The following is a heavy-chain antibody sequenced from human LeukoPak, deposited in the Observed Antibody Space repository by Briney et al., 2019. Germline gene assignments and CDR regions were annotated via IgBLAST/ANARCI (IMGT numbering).Heavy chain of an antibody. J-gene: IGHJ4*02. Sequence: PGGSLRLSCAASGFTFSSYCMNWVRQAPGKGLEWVSFISSSSSYIYYADSVKGRFTISRDNSKNTLYLQMNSLRAEDTAVYYCAKPARTDYADYWGQGTLVTVSS. CDR2: ISSSSSYI. CDR1: GFTFSSYC. CDR3: AKPARTDYADY. D-gene: IGHD1-14*01. V-gene: IGHV3-21*04.